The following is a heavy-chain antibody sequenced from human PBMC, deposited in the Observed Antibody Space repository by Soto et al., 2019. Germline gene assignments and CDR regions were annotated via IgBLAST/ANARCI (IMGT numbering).Heavy chain of an antibody. D-gene: IGHD3-10*01. CDR1: GFTLSDHY. CDR2: TRNKANSYTT. Sequence: EVQLVESGGGLVQPGGSLRLSCAASGFTLSDHYMDWVRQAPGKGLEWVGRTRNKANSYTTEYAASVKGRFTISRDDSKNSLYLQMNSLKTEDTAVYYCARVGWFGELSFWGQGTMVTVSS. CDR3: ARVGWFGELSF. V-gene: IGHV3-72*01. J-gene: IGHJ3*01.